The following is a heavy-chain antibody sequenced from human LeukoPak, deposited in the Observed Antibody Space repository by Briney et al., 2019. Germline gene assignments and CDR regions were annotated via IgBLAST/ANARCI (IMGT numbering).Heavy chain of an antibody. D-gene: IGHD2-2*02. CDR1: GESFSGYY. CDR2: INHRGST. Sequence: SETLSLTCAVYGESFSGYYWSWIRQPPGKGLEWIGEINHRGSTNYNPSLKSRATVSVDTSKNQFSLKLSSVTAADTAVYYCARGAYRSSTSCYKGAFDIRGPGTMVTVSS. J-gene: IGHJ3*02. V-gene: IGHV4-34*01. CDR3: ARGAYRSSTSCYKGAFDI.